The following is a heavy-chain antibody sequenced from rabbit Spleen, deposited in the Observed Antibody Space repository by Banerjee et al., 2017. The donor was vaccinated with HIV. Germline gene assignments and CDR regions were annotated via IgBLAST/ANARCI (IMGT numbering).Heavy chain of an antibody. D-gene: IGHD7-1*01. CDR1: GFTLSSYY. V-gene: IGHV1S7*01. CDR2: IDPVFGIT. CDR3: VREAGYAGYGDGNL. Sequence: HLKESGGGLVQPGGSLKLSCKASGFTLSSYYMNWVRQAPGKGLEWIGYIDPVFGITYYANWVNGRFSISRENAQNTVFLQMTSLTAADTATYFCVREAGYAGYGDGNLWGPGTLVTVS. J-gene: IGHJ4*01.